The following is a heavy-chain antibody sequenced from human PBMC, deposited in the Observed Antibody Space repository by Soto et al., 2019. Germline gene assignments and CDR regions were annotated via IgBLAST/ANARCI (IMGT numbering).Heavy chain of an antibody. CDR3: VKDESINWYSGHFRH. J-gene: IGHJ1*01. Sequence: GGSLRLSCAASGFTFDDYAMQWVRQVPGKGLEWVSGINWNSGSIGYGDSVKGRFAISRDNAKNSLHLQMNSLSAEDTAFYYCVKDESINWYSGHFRHWGQGTLVTVS. V-gene: IGHV3-9*01. CDR2: INWNSGSI. CDR1: GFTFDDYA. D-gene: IGHD6-13*01.